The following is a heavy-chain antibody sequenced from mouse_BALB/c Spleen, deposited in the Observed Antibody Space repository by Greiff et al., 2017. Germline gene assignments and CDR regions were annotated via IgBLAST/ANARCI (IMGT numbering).Heavy chain of an antibody. CDR1: GFSLSTSGMG. J-gene: IGHJ3*01. CDR3: ARRDYGSRGAWFAY. D-gene: IGHD1-1*01. CDR2: IYWDDDK. Sequence: QVTLKVSGPGILQPSQTLSLTCSFSGFSLSTSGMGVSWIRQPSGKGLEWLAHIYWDDDKRYNPSLKSRLTISKDTSSNQVFLKITSVDTADTATYYCARRDYGSRGAWFAYWGQGTLVTVSA. V-gene: IGHV8-12*01.